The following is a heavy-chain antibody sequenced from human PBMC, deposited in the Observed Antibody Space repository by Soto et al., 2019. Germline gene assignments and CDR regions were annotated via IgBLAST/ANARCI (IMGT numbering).Heavy chain of an antibody. CDR1: GYTLTELS. V-gene: IGHV1-24*01. J-gene: IGHJ4*02. D-gene: IGHD3-22*01. CDR3: AISLRYYYTIDSDY. CDR2: FDPEDGET. Sequence: ASVKVSCKVSGYTLTELSMHWVRQAPGKGLEWMGGFDPEDGETIYAQKFQGRVTMTEDTSTDTAYMELSSLRSEDTAVYYCAISLRYYYTIDSDYWGQGTLVTVSS.